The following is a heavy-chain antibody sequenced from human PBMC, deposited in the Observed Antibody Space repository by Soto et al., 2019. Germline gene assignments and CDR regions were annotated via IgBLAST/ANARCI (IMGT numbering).Heavy chain of an antibody. CDR2: IIPIFGTA. CDR3: ASGTGGYSCGAFDY. D-gene: IGHD5-18*01. Sequence: GASVKVSCKASGGTFSSYAISWVRQAPGQGLEWMGGIIPIFGTANYAQKFQGRVTITADESTSTAYMGLSSLRSEDTAVYYCASGTGGYSCGAFDYWGQGTLVTVSS. CDR1: GGTFSSYA. J-gene: IGHJ4*02. V-gene: IGHV1-69*13.